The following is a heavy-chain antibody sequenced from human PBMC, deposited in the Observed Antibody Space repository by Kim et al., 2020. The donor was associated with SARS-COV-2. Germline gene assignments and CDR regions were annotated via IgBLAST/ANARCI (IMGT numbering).Heavy chain of an antibody. CDR3: ARELTGKYYGVDV. V-gene: IGHV3-53*01. J-gene: IGHJ6*02. Sequence: YADTMRGRCSISRDNTTSTLYIRMSSLRAEDTAVYYCARELTGKYYGVDVWGQGTTVTVSS.